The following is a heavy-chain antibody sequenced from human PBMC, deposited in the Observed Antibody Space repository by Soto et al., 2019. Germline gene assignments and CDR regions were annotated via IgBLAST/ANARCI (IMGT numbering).Heavy chain of an antibody. Sequence: QVQLVESGGGVVQPGRSLRLSCAASGFTFSSYGMHWVRQAPGKGLEWVAVISYDGSNKYYADSVKCRFTISRDNSKNTLYLQMNSLRAEDTAVYYCAKDLDYGEDYWGQGTLVTVSS. CDR2: ISYDGSNK. D-gene: IGHD4-17*01. CDR1: GFTFSSYG. V-gene: IGHV3-30*18. CDR3: AKDLDYGEDY. J-gene: IGHJ4*02.